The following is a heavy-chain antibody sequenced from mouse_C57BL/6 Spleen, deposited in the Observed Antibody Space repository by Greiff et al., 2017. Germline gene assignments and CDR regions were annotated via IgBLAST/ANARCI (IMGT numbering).Heavy chain of an antibody. Sequence: VQLVESGAELVRPGASVTLSCKASGYTFTDYEMHWVKQTPVHGLEWIGAIDPETGGTAYNQKFKGKAILTADKSSSTAYMELRSLTSEDSAVYYCTAYPFFDYWGQGTTLTVSS. D-gene: IGHD2-10*01. CDR2: IDPETGGT. CDR1: GYTFTDYE. J-gene: IGHJ2*01. CDR3: TAYPFFDY. V-gene: IGHV1-15*01.